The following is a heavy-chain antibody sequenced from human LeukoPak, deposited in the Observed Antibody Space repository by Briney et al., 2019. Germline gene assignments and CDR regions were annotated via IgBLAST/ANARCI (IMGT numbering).Heavy chain of an antibody. CDR3: ARDRLGYYDFWSGYGMDV. J-gene: IGHJ6*02. V-gene: IGHV4-59*01. Sequence: PSETLSLTCTVSGGSISSYYWSWIRQPPGKGLEWIGYIYYSGSTNYNPSLKSRVTISVDTSKNQFSLKLSSVTAADTAVYYCARDRLGYYDFWSGYGMDVWGQGTTVTVSS. CDR2: IYYSGST. D-gene: IGHD3-3*01. CDR1: GGSISSYY.